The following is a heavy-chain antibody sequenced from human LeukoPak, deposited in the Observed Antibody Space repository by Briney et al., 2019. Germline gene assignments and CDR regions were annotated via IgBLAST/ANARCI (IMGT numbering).Heavy chain of an antibody. D-gene: IGHD6-19*01. CDR1: GFTFSTYV. CDR3: VKVRYTSGWFE. Sequence: GGSLRLSCSASGFTFSTYVMYWVRQAPGKGLEYVSAISTNGGSTYYADPVKGRFTISRDNSKSTLYLQMSSLRVEDTAVYYCVKVRYTSGWFEWGQGTLVTVSS. V-gene: IGHV3-64D*06. J-gene: IGHJ4*02. CDR2: ISTNGGST.